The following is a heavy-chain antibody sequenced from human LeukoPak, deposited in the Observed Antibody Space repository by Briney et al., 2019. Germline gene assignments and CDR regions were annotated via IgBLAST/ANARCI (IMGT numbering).Heavy chain of an antibody. D-gene: IGHD1-1*01. V-gene: IGHV1-69*05. CDR1: GGTFSSYA. CDR2: IIPIFGTA. Sequence: SVKVSCKASGGTFSSYAISWVRQAPGQGLEWMGGIIPIFGTANYAQEFQGRVTITTDESTSTAYMELSSLRSEDTAVYYCASRRTTGTTRPVDYWGQGTLVTVSS. J-gene: IGHJ4*02. CDR3: ASRRTTGTTRPVDY.